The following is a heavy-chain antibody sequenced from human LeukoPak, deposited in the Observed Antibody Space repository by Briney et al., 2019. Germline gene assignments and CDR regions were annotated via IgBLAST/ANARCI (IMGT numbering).Heavy chain of an antibody. J-gene: IGHJ4*02. CDR2: IKQDGSQK. CDR3: AREGTFGDYRASGDH. Sequence: TGGSLRLSCAASGFTFSTYWMKWVRQAPGKGLEWVANIKQDGSQKYYVDSVKGRFIISRDNAKNSLYPQMNSVRAEDTAVYYCAREGTFGDYRASGDHWGQGALVTVSS. D-gene: IGHD2-21*02. V-gene: IGHV3-7*03. CDR1: GFTFSTYW.